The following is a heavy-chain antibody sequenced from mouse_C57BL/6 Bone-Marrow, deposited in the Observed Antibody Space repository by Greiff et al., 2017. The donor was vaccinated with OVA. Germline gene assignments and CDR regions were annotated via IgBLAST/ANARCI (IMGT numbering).Heavy chain of an antibody. D-gene: IGHD1-1*01. CDR2: ISNGGGST. V-gene: IGHV5-12*01. CDR1: GFTFSDYY. J-gene: IGHJ4*01. Sequence: EVQGVESGGGLVHPGSTLKLSCAASGFTFSDYYMYWVRQTPEKRLEWVAYISNGGGSTYYPDTVKGRFTISRDNAKNTLYLQMSRLKSEDTAMYYCANNYGSSYYYAMDYWGQGTSVTVSS. CDR3: ANNYGSSYYYAMDY.